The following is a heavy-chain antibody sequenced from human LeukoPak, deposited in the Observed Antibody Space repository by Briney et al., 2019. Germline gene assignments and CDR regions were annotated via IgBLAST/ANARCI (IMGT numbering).Heavy chain of an antibody. CDR2: IKTDGSSA. CDR3: VRDGDGYNFDY. J-gene: IGHJ4*02. CDR1: GVIFNGYW. D-gene: IGHD5-24*01. Sequence: GGSLRLSCAASGVIFNGYWMHWVRQAPGKGLVWVSRIKTDGSSAEHADSVRGRFTFPRDNAKNTLYLEMNTLRAEHTAVYYCVRDGDGYNFDYWGEGNLVRVSS. V-gene: IGHV3-74*03.